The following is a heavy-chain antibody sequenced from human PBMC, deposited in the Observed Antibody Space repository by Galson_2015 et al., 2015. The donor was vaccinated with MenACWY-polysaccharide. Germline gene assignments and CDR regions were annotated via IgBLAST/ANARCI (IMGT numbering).Heavy chain of an antibody. CDR1: GFTFASYG. V-gene: IGHV3-33*08. CDR2: IYYAGSNK. CDR3: AAGTGRDGYTFDF. Sequence: SLRLSCAASGFTFASYGMHWVRQAPGKGLEWVTVIYYAGSNKYYIDSVRGRFTISRDNSRNTLYLQMNSLRAEDTAVYYCAAGTGRDGYTFDFWGRGTLVTVSS. J-gene: IGHJ4*02. D-gene: IGHD5-24*01.